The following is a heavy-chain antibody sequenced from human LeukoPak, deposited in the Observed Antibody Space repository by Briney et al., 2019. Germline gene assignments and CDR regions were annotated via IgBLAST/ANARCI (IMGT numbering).Heavy chain of an antibody. Sequence: WETLSLTCTVSGGSISSSSYYWGWIRKPPGKGLEWIGSIYYSGSTYYNPSLKSRVTISVDTSKNQFSLKLSSVTAADTAVYYCARRGNTMVRRVKHWFDPWGQGTLVTVSS. CDR2: IYYSGST. CDR3: ARRGNTMVRRVKHWFDP. CDR1: GGSISSSSYY. J-gene: IGHJ5*02. V-gene: IGHV4-39*01. D-gene: IGHD3-10*01.